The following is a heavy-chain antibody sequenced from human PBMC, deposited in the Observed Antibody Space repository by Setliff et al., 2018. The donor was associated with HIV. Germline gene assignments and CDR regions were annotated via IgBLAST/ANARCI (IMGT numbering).Heavy chain of an antibody. CDR2: ISPYDLSE. J-gene: IGHJ3*02. D-gene: IGHD6-13*01. V-gene: IGHV1-2*02. CDR3: ARDQVAFIAAAGTGECAFDI. Sequence: GASVKVSCKASGYTFIDYFIHWVRQAPGQGLEWMGWISPYDLSERISQNFQGRATMTRDTSVNTAFMELSNLRSDDTAVYYCARDQVAFIAAAGTGECAFDIWGQG. CDR1: GYTFIDYF.